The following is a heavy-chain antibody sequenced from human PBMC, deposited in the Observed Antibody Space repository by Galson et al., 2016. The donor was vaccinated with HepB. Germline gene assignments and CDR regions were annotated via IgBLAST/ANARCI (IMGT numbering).Heavy chain of an antibody. D-gene: IGHD3-3*01. CDR3: ARGTTTTFGVVTHYNWFDA. J-gene: IGHJ5*02. CDR1: GGSISSGTTY. Sequence: TLSLTCSVSGGSISSGTTYWSWIRQHPEKGLEWIGAIFDSGSAYYNPSLRSRVIISADTSKNQFSLKLSYVTAADTAVYYCARGTTTTFGVVTHYNWFDAWGQGTLVTISS. V-gene: IGHV4-31*03. CDR2: IFDSGSA.